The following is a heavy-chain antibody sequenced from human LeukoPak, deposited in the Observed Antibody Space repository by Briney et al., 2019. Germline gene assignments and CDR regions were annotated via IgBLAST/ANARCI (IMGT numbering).Heavy chain of an antibody. D-gene: IGHD1-1*01. Sequence: TSVKVSCKASGYTFTGYYMHWVRQAPGQGLEWMGWINPNSGGTNYAQKFQGRVTMTRDTSISTAYMELSRLRSDDTAVYYCARLDRNYYYLDVWGQGTTVTVSS. CDR1: GYTFTGYY. J-gene: IGHJ6*03. CDR2: INPNSGGT. CDR3: ARLDRNYYYLDV. V-gene: IGHV1-2*02.